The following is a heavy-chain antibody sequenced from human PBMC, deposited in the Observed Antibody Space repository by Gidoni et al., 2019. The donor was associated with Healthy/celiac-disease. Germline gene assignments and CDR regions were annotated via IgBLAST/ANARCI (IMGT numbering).Heavy chain of an antibody. D-gene: IGHD4-17*01. CDR3: VKDLGDYGDYHIDY. Sequence: EVQLVESGGGLVQPGGCLRLCCSASGFTFSSYAMHWVRQAPGKGLEYVSAISSNGGRTYYADSVKGRFTISRDNSKNTLYLQMSSLRAEDTAVYYCVKDLGDYGDYHIDYWGQGNLVTVSS. V-gene: IGHV3-64D*06. J-gene: IGHJ4*02. CDR2: ISSNGGRT. CDR1: GFTFSSYA.